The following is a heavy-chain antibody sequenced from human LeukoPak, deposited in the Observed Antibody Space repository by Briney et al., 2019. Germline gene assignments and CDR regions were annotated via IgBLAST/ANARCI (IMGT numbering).Heavy chain of an antibody. V-gene: IGHV3-23*01. CDR2: ISGSGGST. CDR1: GFTFSSYA. CDR3: ANSGTGGYNYCAY. J-gene: IGHJ4*02. Sequence: PGGSLRLSCAASGFTFSSYAMSWVRQAPGKGLEWVSAISGSGGSTYYADSVKGRFTISRDNSKNTLYLQMNSLRAEDTAVYYCANSGTGGYNYCAYWGQGTLVTVSS. D-gene: IGHD5-24*01.